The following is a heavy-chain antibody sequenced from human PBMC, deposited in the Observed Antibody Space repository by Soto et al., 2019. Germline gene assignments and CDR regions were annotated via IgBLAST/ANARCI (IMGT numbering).Heavy chain of an antibody. V-gene: IGHV4-34*01. Sequence: VDEGSSVDFCGRRISKHPRKGLEWIGEINHSGSTNYNPSLKSRVTISVDTSKNQFSLKLSSVTAADTAVYYCAGYSSSWNYYYYGMDVWGQGTTVTVSS. CDR1: EGSSVDFC. CDR3: AGYSSSWNYYYYGMDV. CDR2: INHSGST. D-gene: IGHD6-13*01. J-gene: IGHJ6*02.